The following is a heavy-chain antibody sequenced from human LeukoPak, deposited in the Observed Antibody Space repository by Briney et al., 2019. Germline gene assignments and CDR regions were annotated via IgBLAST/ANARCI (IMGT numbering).Heavy chain of an antibody. CDR3: ARAEEYYDILTGYYKREYYFDY. Sequence: GGSLRLSCAASGFTFSDYYMSWIRQAPGKGLEWVSYISSSGSTIYYADSVKGRFTISRDNAKNSLYLQMNSLRAEDTAVYYCARAEEYYDILTGYYKREYYFDYWGQGTPVTVSS. D-gene: IGHD3-9*01. CDR1: GFTFSDYY. V-gene: IGHV3-11*01. J-gene: IGHJ4*02. CDR2: ISSSGSTI.